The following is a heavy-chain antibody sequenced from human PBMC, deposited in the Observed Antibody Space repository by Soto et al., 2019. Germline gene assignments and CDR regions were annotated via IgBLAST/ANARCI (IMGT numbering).Heavy chain of an antibody. CDR1: GGSISSGGYS. CDR3: ARGVDCGGDCYRGWFDP. V-gene: IGHV4-30-2*01. Sequence: QLQLQESGSGLVKPSQTLSLTCAVSGGSISSGGYSWSWIRQPPGKGLEWIGYIYHSGSTYYNPSLKGRVTISVDRSKNQFSLKLSSVTAADTAVYYCARGVDCGGDCYRGWFDPWGQGTLVTVSS. D-gene: IGHD2-21*02. J-gene: IGHJ5*02. CDR2: IYHSGST.